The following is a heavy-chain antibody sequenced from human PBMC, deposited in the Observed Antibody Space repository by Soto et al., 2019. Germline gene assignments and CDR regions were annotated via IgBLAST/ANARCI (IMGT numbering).Heavy chain of an antibody. V-gene: IGHV3-23*01. D-gene: IGHD1-26*01. Sequence: PGGSLRLSCAASGFTFSSYAMSWVRQAPGKGLEWVSAISGSGGSTYYADSVKGRFAISRDNSKNTLYLQMNSLRAEDTAVYYCAKGSPTPVHLYSGSYYSHWGQGTLVTVSS. CDR2: ISGSGGST. J-gene: IGHJ4*02. CDR3: AKGSPTPVHLYSGSYYSH. CDR1: GFTFSSYA.